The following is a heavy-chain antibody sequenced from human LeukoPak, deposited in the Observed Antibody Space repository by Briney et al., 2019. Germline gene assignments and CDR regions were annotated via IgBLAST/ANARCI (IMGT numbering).Heavy chain of an antibody. D-gene: IGHD2-2*01. Sequence: PGGSLRLSCAASGFTFSSYAISWVRQAPGKGLEWVSGFSGSGGSTYYGESVKGRFTISRDNSKNTLYLQMNSLRAEDTAVYYCAKGGCSSISCFELDYWGQGTLVTVS. J-gene: IGHJ4*02. CDR2: FSGSGGST. CDR1: GFTFSSYA. V-gene: IGHV3-23*01. CDR3: AKGGCSSISCFELDY.